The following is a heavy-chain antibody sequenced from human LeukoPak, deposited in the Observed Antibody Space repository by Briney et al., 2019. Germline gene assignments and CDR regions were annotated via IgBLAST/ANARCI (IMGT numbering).Heavy chain of an antibody. Sequence: GGSLRLSCAASGFSFDDYGMSWVRQAPGKGLEWVFGINWDGGSAAYADSVKGRFTISRDNAKNSLYLQMNSLRTEDTAFYYCARDRLAATGLFDYWGQGTLVTVSS. J-gene: IGHJ4*02. D-gene: IGHD6-13*01. CDR3: ARDRLAATGLFDY. CDR1: GFSFDDYG. CDR2: INWDGGSA. V-gene: IGHV3-20*04.